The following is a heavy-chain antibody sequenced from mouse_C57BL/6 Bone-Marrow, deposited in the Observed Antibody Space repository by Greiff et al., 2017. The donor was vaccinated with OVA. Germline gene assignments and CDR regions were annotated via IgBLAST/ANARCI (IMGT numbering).Heavy chain of an antibody. CDR2: IDPENGDT. V-gene: IGHV14-4*01. CDR3: TSEYYSNFWFAY. CDR1: GFNIKDDY. Sequence: EVQLQQSGAELVRPGASVKLSCTASGFNIKDDYMHWVKQRPEQGLEWIGWIDPENGDTEYASKFQGKATITADTSSNTAYLQLSSLTSEDTAVYSGTSEYYSNFWFAYWGQGTLVTVSA. J-gene: IGHJ3*01. D-gene: IGHD2-5*01.